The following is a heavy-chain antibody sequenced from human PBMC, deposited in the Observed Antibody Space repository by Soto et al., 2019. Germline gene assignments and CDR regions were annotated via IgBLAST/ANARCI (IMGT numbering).Heavy chain of an antibody. D-gene: IGHD3-3*01. V-gene: IGHV4-34*01. CDR3: ARRAFGRFEY. J-gene: IGHJ4*02. CDR2: IYHSGST. CDR1: GGSFSGYY. Sequence: PSETLSLTCAVYGGSFSGYYWTWIRQPPGKGLEWIGKIYHSGSTNYNPSLKSRVTISVDTSKKQFALKLSSVTAADTAVYHCARRAFGRFEYWGQGTLVNVSS.